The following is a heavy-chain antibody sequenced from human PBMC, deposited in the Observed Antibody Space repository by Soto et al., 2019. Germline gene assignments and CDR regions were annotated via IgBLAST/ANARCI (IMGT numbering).Heavy chain of an antibody. CDR2: INHSGST. V-gene: IGHV4-34*01. Sequence: SDTLSLTWAVYGGSFSGYYWSWIRQPPGKGLEWIGEINHSGSTNYNPSLKSRVTISVDTSKNQFSLKLSSVTAADTAVYYCATSLRYYSNYKRAMDVWGKGTTVTVSS. CDR3: ATSLRYYSNYKRAMDV. J-gene: IGHJ6*03. D-gene: IGHD4-4*01. CDR1: GGSFSGYY.